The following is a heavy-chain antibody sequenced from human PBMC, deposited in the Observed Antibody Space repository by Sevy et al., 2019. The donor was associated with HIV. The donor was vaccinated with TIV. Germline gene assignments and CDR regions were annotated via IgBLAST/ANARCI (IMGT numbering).Heavy chain of an antibody. CDR1: GFAFSNFA. D-gene: IGHD4-17*01. CDR3: ARQNGDYEFAFDY. Sequence: GGSLRLSCAASGFAFSNFAMHWVRQAPGKGLEWVAAVSYEGTKKYYSDSVEGRFTISRANSKNTLFLQMNSLRPEDTAVFYCARQNGDYEFAFDYWGQGTLVTVSS. J-gene: IGHJ4*02. CDR2: VSYEGTKK. V-gene: IGHV3-30*04.